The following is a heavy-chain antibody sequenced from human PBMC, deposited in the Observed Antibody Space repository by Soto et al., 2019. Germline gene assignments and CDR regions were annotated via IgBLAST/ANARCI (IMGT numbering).Heavy chain of an antibody. D-gene: IGHD2-2*01. CDR2: IIPIFGTA. CDR1: GGTFSSYA. Sequence: QVQLVQSGAEVKKPGSSVKVSCKASGGTFSSYAISWVRQAPGQGLEWMGGIIPIFGTANYAQKFQGRVTITADESTSTAYMELSSLISEDTAVYYCARRSYIVVVPAAPRHYYYGMDVWGQGSTVTVSS. V-gene: IGHV1-69*01. CDR3: ARRSYIVVVPAAPRHYYYGMDV. J-gene: IGHJ6*02.